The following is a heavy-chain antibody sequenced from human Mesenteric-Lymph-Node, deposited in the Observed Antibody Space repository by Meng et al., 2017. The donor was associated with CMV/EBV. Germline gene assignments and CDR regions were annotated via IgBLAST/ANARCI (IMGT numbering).Heavy chain of an antibody. Sequence: GESLKISCAASGFTFSTYWMSWVRQAPGKGLEWVANIYQDGGEKYYVDSVRGRFTISRVNVQDSLYLQMNSLRAEDTAVYYCARDRFCSSTSCHYHYGMDVWGQGTTVTVSS. CDR3: ARDRFCSSTSCHYHYGMDV. J-gene: IGHJ6*02. CDR1: GFTFSTYW. D-gene: IGHD2-2*01. CDR2: IYQDGGEK. V-gene: IGHV3-7*01.